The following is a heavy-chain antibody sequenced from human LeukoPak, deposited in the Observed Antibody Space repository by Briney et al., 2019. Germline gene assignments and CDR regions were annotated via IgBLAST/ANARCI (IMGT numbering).Heavy chain of an antibody. CDR1: GGTFSSYA. CDR3: ARGLDSGSYYVYLY. Sequence: ASVKVSCKASGGTFSSYAISWVRQATGQGLEWMGWMNPNSGNSVYAREFQGRVTMTRNTAINTAYMELSSLGSDDTAMYYCARGLDSGSYYVYLYWGQGTPVIVSS. D-gene: IGHD1-26*01. V-gene: IGHV1-8*02. J-gene: IGHJ4*02. CDR2: MNPNSGNS.